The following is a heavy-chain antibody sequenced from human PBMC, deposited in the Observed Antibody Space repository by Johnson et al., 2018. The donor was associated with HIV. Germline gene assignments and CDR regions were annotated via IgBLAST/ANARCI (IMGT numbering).Heavy chain of an antibody. CDR3: ARDGEYCSGGSCSDAFDI. CDR2: ISYDGSNE. CDR1: GFTFGIYG. V-gene: IGHV3-30*03. D-gene: IGHD2-15*01. J-gene: IGHJ3*02. Sequence: QMLLVESGGGVVQPGTSLRLSCAASGFTFGIYGMHWVRQAPGKGLEWVALISYDGSNEYYGDSVKGRFSISRDNAKNSLYLQMNSLRAEDTALYYCARDGEYCSGGSCSDAFDIWGQGTMVTVSS.